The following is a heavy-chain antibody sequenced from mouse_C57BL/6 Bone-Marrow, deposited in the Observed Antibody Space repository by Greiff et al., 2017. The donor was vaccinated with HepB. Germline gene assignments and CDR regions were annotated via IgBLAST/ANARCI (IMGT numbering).Heavy chain of an antibody. D-gene: IGHD2-5*01. J-gene: IGHJ2*01. CDR3: TRSRYSNPPFDY. Sequence: EVKLVESGTVLARPGASVKMSCKTSGYTFTSYWMHWVKQRPGQGLEWIGAIYPGNSDTSYNQKFKGKAKLTAVTSASTAYMELSSLTNEDSAVYYCTRSRYSNPPFDYWGQGTTLTVSS. V-gene: IGHV1-5*01. CDR2: IYPGNSDT. CDR1: GYTFTSYW.